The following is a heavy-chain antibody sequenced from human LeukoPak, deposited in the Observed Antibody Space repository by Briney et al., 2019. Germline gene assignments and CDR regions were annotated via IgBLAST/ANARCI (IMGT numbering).Heavy chain of an antibody. Sequence: PGGSLRLSCVVSGFTFDSYSMNWVRQAPGKGLEWISYISNSGSPIYYADSVKGRFTISRDKDKSSLYLQMNSLAADDTAVYYCARGLALGLTVTPKAFDYWGQETLVTVSS. CDR3: ARGLALGLTVTPKAFDY. CDR1: GFTFDSYS. D-gene: IGHD4-11*01. J-gene: IGHJ4*02. CDR2: ISNSGSPI. V-gene: IGHV3-48*01.